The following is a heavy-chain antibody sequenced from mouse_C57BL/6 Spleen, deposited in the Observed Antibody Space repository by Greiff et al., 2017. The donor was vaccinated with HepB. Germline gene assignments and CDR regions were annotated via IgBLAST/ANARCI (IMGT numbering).Heavy chain of an antibody. CDR2: IHPNSGST. D-gene: IGHD1-1*01. CDR1: GYTFTSYW. CDR3: ARGYYGSTPYYFDY. Sequence: VKLQQPGAELVKPGASVKLSCKASGYTFTSYWMHWVKQRPGQGLEWIGMIHPNSGSTNYNEKFKSKATLTVDKSSSTAYMQLSSLTSEDSAVYYCARGYYGSTPYYFDYWGQGTTLTVSS. J-gene: IGHJ2*01. V-gene: IGHV1-64*01.